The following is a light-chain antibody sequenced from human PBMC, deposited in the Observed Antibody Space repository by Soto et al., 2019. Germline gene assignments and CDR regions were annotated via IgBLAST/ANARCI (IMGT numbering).Light chain of an antibody. J-gene: IGLJ1*01. Sequence: QSALNQPASVSGSPGQSITISCTGTSSDVGGYNYVSWYQQHPDKAPKLLIYDVSNRPSGVSNRFSGSESGNTASLTTSGLQAEDEADYYCCSYTSSSTFVFGSGTKLTVL. CDR2: DVS. CDR3: CSYTSSSTFV. CDR1: SSDVGGYNY. V-gene: IGLV2-14*01.